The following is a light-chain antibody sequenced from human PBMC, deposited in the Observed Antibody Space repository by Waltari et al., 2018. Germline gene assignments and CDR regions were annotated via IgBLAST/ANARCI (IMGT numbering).Light chain of an antibody. CDR1: QSISRY. Sequence: EIVLTQSPGPLSLSPGERATLSCRASQSISRYLAWYQQKPGQAPRLLIYAASSRATGIPDRFIGSGSGTYFSLTISRLEPEDFAVYYCQNHERLPAMFGQGTKVEIK. V-gene: IGKV3-20*01. J-gene: IGKJ1*01. CDR3: QNHERLPAM. CDR2: AAS.